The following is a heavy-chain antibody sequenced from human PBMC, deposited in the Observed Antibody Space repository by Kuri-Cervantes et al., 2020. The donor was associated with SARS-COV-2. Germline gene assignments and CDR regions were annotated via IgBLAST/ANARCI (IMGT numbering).Heavy chain of an antibody. Sequence: GESLKISCAASGFTFSNYAMSWVRQAPGKGLEWVSALSGSGDNTYYADSVKGRFTISRDNSKNTLYLQMNSLRSEDTAVYYCARANWGSNYYYYMDVWGKGTTVTVSS. V-gene: IGHV3-23*01. D-gene: IGHD7-27*01. CDR1: GFTFSNYA. CDR3: ARANWGSNYYYYMDV. CDR2: LSGSGDNT. J-gene: IGHJ6*03.